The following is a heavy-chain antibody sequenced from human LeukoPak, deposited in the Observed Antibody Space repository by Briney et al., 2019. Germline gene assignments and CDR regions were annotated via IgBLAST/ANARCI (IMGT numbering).Heavy chain of an antibody. CDR3: AELGITMIGGV. J-gene: IGHJ6*04. Sequence: LSLTCTVSGGSISSTNWWSCVRQPPEKGLEWGSYLNSSGSTIYYADSEKGRCTISRDNAKNSLYLQMNSLRAEDTAVYYCAELGITMIGGVWGKGTTVTISS. CDR2: LNSSGSTI. D-gene: IGHD3-10*02. V-gene: IGHV3-48*03. CDR1: GGSISSTN.